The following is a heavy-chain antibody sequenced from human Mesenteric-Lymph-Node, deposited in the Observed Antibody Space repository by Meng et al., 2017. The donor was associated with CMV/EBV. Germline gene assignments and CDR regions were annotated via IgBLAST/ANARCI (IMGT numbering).Heavy chain of an antibody. CDR3: ARNQKGWYSDY. CDR2: IYYSGST. J-gene: IGHJ4*02. CDR1: GGAISSGGYY. Sequence: TVSGGAISSGGYYWSWIRQHPGKGLEWIGYIYYSGSTYYNPSLKSRVTISVDTYKNQFSLKLSSVTAADTAVYYCARNQKGWYSDYWGQGTLVTVSS. V-gene: IGHV4-31*03. D-gene: IGHD6-19*01.